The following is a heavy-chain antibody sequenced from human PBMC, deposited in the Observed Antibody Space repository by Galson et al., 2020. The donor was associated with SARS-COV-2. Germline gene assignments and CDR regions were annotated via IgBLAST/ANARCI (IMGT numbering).Heavy chain of an antibody. CDR3: ARDVHLDYFDY. Sequence: ASVKVSCKPSGYTFTNHFMHWVRQAPGQGLEWMGIISPSGSNTSYAQKFQGRVTMTTDTSTGTVFMELRSLRADDSAKYYCARDVHLDYFDYWGQGTLVTVCS. V-gene: IGHV1-46*01. D-gene: IGHD1-1*01. CDR1: GYTFTNHF. J-gene: IGHJ4*02. CDR2: ISPSGSNT.